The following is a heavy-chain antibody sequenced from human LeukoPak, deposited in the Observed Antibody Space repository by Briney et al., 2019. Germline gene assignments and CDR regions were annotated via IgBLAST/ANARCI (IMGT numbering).Heavy chain of an antibody. J-gene: IGHJ4*02. CDR1: GYSFTSYW. V-gene: IGHV5-10-1*01. CDR2: IDPSDSYT. D-gene: IGHD5-18*01. Sequence: GESLQISCKGSGYSFTSYWISWVRQMPGKGLEWMGRIDPSDSYTNYSPSFQGHVTISADKSISTAYLHWSSVKAWDTGMYYCARVLGDGRADTADYWGQGTLVTVSS. CDR3: ARVLGDGRADTADY.